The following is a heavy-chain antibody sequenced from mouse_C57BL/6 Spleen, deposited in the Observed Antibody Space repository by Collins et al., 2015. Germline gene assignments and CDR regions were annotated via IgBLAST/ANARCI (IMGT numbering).Heavy chain of an antibody. CDR1: GYSITSGYY. Sequence: DVQLQESGPGLVKPSQSLSLTCSVTGYSITSGYYWNWIRQFPGNKLEWMGYISYDGSNNYNPSLKNRISITRDTSKNQFFLKLNSVTTEDTATYYCARGGYSNYVGPFAYWGQGTLVTVSA. J-gene: IGHJ3*01. D-gene: IGHD2-5*01. V-gene: IGHV3-6*01. CDR2: ISYDGSN. CDR3: ARGGYSNYVGPFAY.